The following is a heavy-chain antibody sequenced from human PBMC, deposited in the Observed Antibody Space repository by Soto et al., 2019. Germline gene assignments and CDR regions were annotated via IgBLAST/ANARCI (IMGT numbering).Heavy chain of an antibody. CDR1: GGSISPYY. CDR3: ARKGAAASYAHYYMDV. V-gene: IGHV4-59*01. D-gene: IGHD6-13*01. J-gene: IGHJ6*03. Sequence: PSETLSLTCTVSGGSISPYYWSWIRQPPGKGLEWIGYVYYSGNTNYNPSLESRVTISVDTSRNRFSLNPTSATAADTAVYYCARKGAAASYAHYYMDVWGRGTAVTVSS. CDR2: VYYSGNT.